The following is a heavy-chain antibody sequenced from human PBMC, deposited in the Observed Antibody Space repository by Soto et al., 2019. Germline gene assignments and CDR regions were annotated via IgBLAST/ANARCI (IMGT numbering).Heavy chain of an antibody. V-gene: IGHV4-4*07. Sequence: SETLALTCTVSGGTIRNYYWSWIRQPAGKGLEWIGRFSTSGTTDYNPSLKSRVTISIDTSKNQFSLKVSSVTAADTAVYYCARGRPHLDYWGQGTLVTVS. CDR2: FSTSGTT. J-gene: IGHJ4*02. CDR3: ARGRPHLDY. CDR1: GGTIRNYY.